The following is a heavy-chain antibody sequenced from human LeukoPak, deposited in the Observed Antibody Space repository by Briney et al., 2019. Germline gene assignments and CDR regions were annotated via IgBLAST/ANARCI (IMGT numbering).Heavy chain of an antibody. CDR1: GGSVSSGSYY. Sequence: SETLSLTRTVSGGSVSSGSYYWSWIRQPPGKGLEWIGYIYYSGSTNYNPSLRSRVTISVDTSKNQFSLKLSSVTAADTAVYYCARGVSSGYYYEENYFDYWGQGTLVTVSS. CDR2: IYYSGST. J-gene: IGHJ4*02. CDR3: ARGVSSGYYYEENYFDY. D-gene: IGHD3-22*01. V-gene: IGHV4-61*01.